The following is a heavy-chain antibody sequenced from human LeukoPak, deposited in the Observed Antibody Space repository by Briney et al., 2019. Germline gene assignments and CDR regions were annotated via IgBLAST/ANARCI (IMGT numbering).Heavy chain of an antibody. V-gene: IGHV2-5*02. Sequence: SGPTLVKPTQTLTLTCTFSGFSLSTTAVGVGWIRQPPGKALEWLALIYWDDDKRYSPSLKSRLTITKDTSKNQVVLTVTNMDPVDTATYYCAHSVGGTNFDSWGQGTLVTVSS. D-gene: IGHD1-26*01. J-gene: IGHJ4*02. CDR3: AHSVGGTNFDS. CDR1: GFSLSTTAVG. CDR2: IYWDDDK.